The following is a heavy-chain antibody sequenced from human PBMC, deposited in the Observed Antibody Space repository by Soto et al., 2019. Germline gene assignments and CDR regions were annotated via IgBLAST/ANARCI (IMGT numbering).Heavy chain of an antibody. CDR2: IYWDDDK. D-gene: IGHD3-16*01. CDR3: AQRGGGDRILDY. Sequence: QITLKESGPTLVKPTQTLTLTCTFSGFSLSTRGVGVGWIRQPPGKALEWLAIIYWDDDKRYSPSLKSRLTHTKDPPKNQVVLKMTNMDPVDTATYYWAQRGGGDRILDYWGQGTLVTVSS. V-gene: IGHV2-5*02. CDR1: GFSLSTRGVG. J-gene: IGHJ4*02.